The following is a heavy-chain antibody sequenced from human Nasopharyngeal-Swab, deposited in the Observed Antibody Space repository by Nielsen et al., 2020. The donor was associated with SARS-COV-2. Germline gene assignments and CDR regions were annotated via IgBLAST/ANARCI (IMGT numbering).Heavy chain of an antibody. D-gene: IGHD3-10*01. Sequence: GESLKISCAASGFTFSSYWMSWVRQAPGKGLEWVANIKQDGSEKYYVDSVKGRFTISRDNAKNSLCLQMNSLRVEDTALYYCARDRGGNDPFDIWGQGTMVTVSS. CDR2: IKQDGSEK. V-gene: IGHV3-7*03. CDR1: GFTFSSYW. CDR3: ARDRGGNDPFDI. J-gene: IGHJ3*02.